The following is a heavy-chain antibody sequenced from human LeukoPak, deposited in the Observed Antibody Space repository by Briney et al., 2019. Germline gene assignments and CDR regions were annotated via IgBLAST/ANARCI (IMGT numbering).Heavy chain of an antibody. J-gene: IGHJ6*03. V-gene: IGHV3-30*02. CDR1: GFAFSSYG. D-gene: IGHD3-3*01. CDR2: IRYDGSNK. CDR3: AKVGRDLERSDYYYYMDV. Sequence: AGGSLRLSCAASGFAFSSYGMHWVRQAPGKGLEWVAFIRYDGSNKYYADSVKGRFTISRDNSKNTLYLQMNSLRAEDTAVYYCAKVGRDLERSDYYYYMDVWGKGTTVTVSS.